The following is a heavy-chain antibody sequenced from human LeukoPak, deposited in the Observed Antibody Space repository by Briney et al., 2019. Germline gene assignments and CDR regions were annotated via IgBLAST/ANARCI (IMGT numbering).Heavy chain of an antibody. Sequence: SVKVSCKGSGGTFSSYAISWVRQAPGQGLEWMGGIIPIFGTANYAQKFQGRVTISADESTSTAYMELSSLRSEDTAVYYCAGDSSSSPNYYYYMDVWGKGTTVTVSS. CDR1: GGTFSSYA. J-gene: IGHJ6*03. CDR3: AGDSSSSPNYYYYMDV. D-gene: IGHD6-6*01. V-gene: IGHV1-69*01. CDR2: IIPIFGTA.